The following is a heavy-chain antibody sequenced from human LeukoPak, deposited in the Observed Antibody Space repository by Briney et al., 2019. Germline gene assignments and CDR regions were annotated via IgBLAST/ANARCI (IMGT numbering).Heavy chain of an antibody. J-gene: IGHJ4*02. CDR1: GFTFSSYA. D-gene: IGHD6-19*01. CDR3: AKLDSRGWSPPFDY. CDR2: MSHDGSNK. Sequence: GGSLRLSCAASGFTFSSYAMHWVRQAPGKGLEWVAVMSHDGSNKYYGDSVKGRFTISRDNSKNTLYLQMNSLRAEDTAVYYCAKLDSRGWSPPFDYLGQGTLVTGSS. V-gene: IGHV3-30*18.